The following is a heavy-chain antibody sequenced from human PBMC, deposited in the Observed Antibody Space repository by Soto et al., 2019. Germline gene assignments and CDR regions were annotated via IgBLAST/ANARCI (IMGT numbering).Heavy chain of an antibody. J-gene: IGHJ4*02. Sequence: SETLSLTCTVSGDSFSSDSYYWSWIRQLPGKGLEWIGSRSYSGDTHYNPSLTSRVTMSVDTSEKHFSLRLSSVTAADTAVYYCARDIGSNQWFFPYWGQGTLVTVSS. CDR1: GDSFSSDSYY. D-gene: IGHD3-22*01. V-gene: IGHV4-31*03. CDR2: RSYSGDT. CDR3: ARDIGSNQWFFPY.